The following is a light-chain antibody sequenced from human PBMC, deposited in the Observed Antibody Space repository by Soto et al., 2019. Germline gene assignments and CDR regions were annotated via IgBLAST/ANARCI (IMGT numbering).Light chain of an antibody. CDR1: QTISNW. Sequence: DIQMTQSPSTLSASVGDRVTITCRASQTISNWLAWYQQKPGKAPYLLIYDASSLEGGVPSRFSGSGSGTEFTLTLSRLQPDEFATYYCQQYYSYCTFGQGTKVEIK. CDR3: QQYYSYCT. CDR2: DAS. J-gene: IGKJ1*01. V-gene: IGKV1-5*01.